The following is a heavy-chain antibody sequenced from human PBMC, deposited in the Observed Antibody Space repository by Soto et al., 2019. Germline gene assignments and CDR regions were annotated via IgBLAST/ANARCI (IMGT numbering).Heavy chain of an antibody. CDR1: GGSISTGGCS. J-gene: IGHJ2*01. CDR3: ACLDGYNRYFDL. Sequence: QVQLQESGSGLVKPSQTLSLTCAVSGGSISTGGCSWSWIRLPPGRALEWIGYIFDTGKTYYSAYLKSRATMSVDRAQNQSSLRLESVTAADTATYFCACLDGYNRYFDLWGRGTLVTVSS. V-gene: IGHV4-30-2*01. D-gene: IGHD5-12*01. CDR2: IFDTGKT.